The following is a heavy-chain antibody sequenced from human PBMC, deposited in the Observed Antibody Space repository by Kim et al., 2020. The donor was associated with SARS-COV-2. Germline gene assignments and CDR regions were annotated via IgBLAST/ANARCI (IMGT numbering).Heavy chain of an antibody. CDR3: AREGAGLRLGELSLYGPFYWYFDL. Sequence: SVKVSCKASGGTFSSYAISWVRQAPGQGLEWMGGIIPIFGTANYAQKFQGRVTITADESTSTAYMELSSLRSEDTAVYYCAREGAGLRLGELSLYGPFYWYFDLWGRGTLVTVSS. J-gene: IGHJ2*01. CDR2: IIPIFGTA. V-gene: IGHV1-69*13. D-gene: IGHD3-16*02. CDR1: GGTFSSYA.